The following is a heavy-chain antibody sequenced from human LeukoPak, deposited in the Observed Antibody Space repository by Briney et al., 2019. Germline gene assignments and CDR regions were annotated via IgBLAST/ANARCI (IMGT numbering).Heavy chain of an antibody. CDR1: GFTFSSYA. D-gene: IGHD1-26*01. V-gene: IGHV3-23*01. J-gene: IGHJ4*02. CDR3: AKATSGSSSIDY. Sequence: GGSLRLSCAASGFTFSSYAMTWVRQAPGKGLEWVSAISGSGGSTYYADSVKGRFTISRDNSKNTLHLQMNSLRVEDTAVYYCAKATSGSSSIDYWGQGTLVTVSS. CDR2: ISGSGGST.